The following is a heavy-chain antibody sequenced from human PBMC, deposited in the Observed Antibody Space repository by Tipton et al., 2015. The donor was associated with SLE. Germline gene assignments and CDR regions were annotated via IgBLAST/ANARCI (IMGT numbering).Heavy chain of an antibody. D-gene: IGHD1-14*01. CDR1: GYSISSVYY. V-gene: IGHV4-38-2*01. CDR2: VYRTA. J-gene: IGHJ4*02. Sequence: TLSLTCAVSGYSISSVYYWGWLRRSPVKGLGWIGIVYRTAYYNPSLTGGGTVSVATSKNKVSLKLNAVTASDTAVYYCVSGVGNTGRFHYWGQGALVTVSS. CDR3: VSGVGNTGRFHY.